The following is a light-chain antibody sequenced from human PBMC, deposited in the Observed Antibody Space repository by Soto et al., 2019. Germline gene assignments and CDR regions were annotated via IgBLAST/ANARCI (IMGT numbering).Light chain of an antibody. CDR3: QQGHNWPLT. CDR2: SAS. V-gene: IGKV3-15*01. J-gene: IGKJ2*01. Sequence: EIVMTQSPSTLSVSPGERATLSCRASQSISTDLAWYQQKPGQPPRLLIYSASTWATGVPARFSGSGSGSEFTLTISGLQSEDFAVYYCQQGHNWPLTFGQGTRLEI. CDR1: QSISTD.